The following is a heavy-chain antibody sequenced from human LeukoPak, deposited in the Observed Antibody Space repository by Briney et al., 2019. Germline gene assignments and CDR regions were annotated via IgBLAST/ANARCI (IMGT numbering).Heavy chain of an antibody. D-gene: IGHD3-22*01. J-gene: IGHJ4*02. Sequence: QPGGSLRLSCAASGFTFSSYGMHWVRQAPGKGLEWVAFIRYDGSNKYYADSVKGRFTISRDNSKNTLFLQMNSLRAEDTAVYYCAKDWDYYDSGAYYYFDYWGQGTLVTVSS. CDR2: IRYDGSNK. V-gene: IGHV3-30*02. CDR3: AKDWDYYDSGAYYYFDY. CDR1: GFTFSSYG.